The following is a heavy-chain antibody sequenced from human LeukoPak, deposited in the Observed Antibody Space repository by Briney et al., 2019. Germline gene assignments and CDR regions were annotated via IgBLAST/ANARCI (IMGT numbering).Heavy chain of an antibody. D-gene: IGHD3-3*01. J-gene: IGHJ4*02. CDR1: GYSISSGYY. CDR3: ARHIYDFWSGYEDY. CDR2: IYHSGST. V-gene: IGHV4-38-2*01. Sequence: SETLSLTCAVSGYSISSGYYWGWIRQPPGKGLEWIGSIYHSGSTYYNPSLKSRVTISVDTSKNQFSLKLSSVTAADTAVYYCARHIYDFWSGYEDYWGQGALVTVSS.